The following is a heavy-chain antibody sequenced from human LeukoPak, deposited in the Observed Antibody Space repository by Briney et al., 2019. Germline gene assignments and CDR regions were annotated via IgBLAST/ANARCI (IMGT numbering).Heavy chain of an antibody. CDR3: AKLGYGSGGSSSPFDY. CDR2: ISYDGSNK. V-gene: IGHV3-30*18. CDR1: GFSFSSYG. D-gene: IGHD2-15*01. J-gene: IGHJ4*02. Sequence: GVSLTLSCAASGFSFSSYGMHWVRQAPAKGLEWVAVISYDGSNKDYADFLKGRFTISRHNSKNTLYLQMNSLRTEDTAWYYCAKLGYGSGGSSSPFDYWGQGTLVTVSS.